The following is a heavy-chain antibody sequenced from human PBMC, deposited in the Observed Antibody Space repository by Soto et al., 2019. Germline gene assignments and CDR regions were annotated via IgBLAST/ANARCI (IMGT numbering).Heavy chain of an antibody. D-gene: IGHD3-10*01. CDR2: ISPRTGSA. CDR1: GYTVSDYY. V-gene: IGHV1-2*02. J-gene: IGHJ6*02. Sequence: ASVKVSCKAAGYTVSDYYIHWVRQAPGQGLEWMGWISPRTGSANFAQRFQGRVSMTRDTSITTAYMELRRLKSDDTAVYYCARGPYYGPAYGTDVWGQGTTGTVS. CDR3: ARGPYYGPAYGTDV.